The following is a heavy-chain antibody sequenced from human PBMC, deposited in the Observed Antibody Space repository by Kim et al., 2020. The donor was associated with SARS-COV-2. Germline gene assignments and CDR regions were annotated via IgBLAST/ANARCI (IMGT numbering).Heavy chain of an antibody. CDR3: ARNARSDGYNFDY. D-gene: IGHD5-12*01. V-gene: IGHV4-39*01. Sequence: SETLSLTCTVSGGSISSSSYYWGWIRQPPGKGLEWIGSIYHSGSTYYNPSLKSRVIISVDTSKNQFSLKLSSVTAADTAVYYCARNARSDGYNFDYWAQGTLVTVSS. CDR2: IYHSGST. CDR1: GGSISSSSYY. J-gene: IGHJ4*02.